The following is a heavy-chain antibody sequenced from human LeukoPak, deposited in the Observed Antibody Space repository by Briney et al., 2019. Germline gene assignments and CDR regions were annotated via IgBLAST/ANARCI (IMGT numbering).Heavy chain of an antibody. CDR2: ISSSGSTI. Sequence: PGGSLRLSCAASGFTFSSYEMNWVRQAPGKGLDWVSYISSSGSTIYYADSVKGRFTISRDNAKNSLYLQMNSLRAEDTALYYCSNGRTSSGTLQHDYWGQGTLVTVSS. J-gene: IGHJ4*02. CDR1: GFTFSSYE. V-gene: IGHV3-48*03. D-gene: IGHD6-19*01. CDR3: SNGRTSSGTLQHDY.